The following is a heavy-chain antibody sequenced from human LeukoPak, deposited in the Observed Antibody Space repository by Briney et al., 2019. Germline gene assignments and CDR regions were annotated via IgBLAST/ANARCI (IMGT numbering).Heavy chain of an antibody. V-gene: IGHV1-2*02. D-gene: IGHD6-19*01. CDR2: INPNSGGT. Sequence: ASVKVSCKASGYTSTGCYMHWVRQAPGQGLEWMGWINPNSGGTNYAQKFQGRVTMTRDTSISTAYMELSRLRSDDTAVYYCATIGYSSGWYYFDYWGQGTLVTVSS. CDR3: ATIGYSSGWYYFDY. CDR1: GYTSTGCY. J-gene: IGHJ4*02.